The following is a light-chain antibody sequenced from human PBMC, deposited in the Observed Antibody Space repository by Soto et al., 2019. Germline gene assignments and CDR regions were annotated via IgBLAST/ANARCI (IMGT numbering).Light chain of an antibody. CDR1: SSDVGSYDR. Sequence: QSALTQPPSVSGSPGQSVAISCTGTSSDVGSYDRVSWYQQPPGTAPKLIISEVSNRPSGVPDRFSGSKSGNTASLTISGLQAEDEADYYCCSWTSSSTYVFGTGTKATVL. CDR2: EVS. CDR3: CSWTSSSTYV. J-gene: IGLJ1*01. V-gene: IGLV2-18*02.